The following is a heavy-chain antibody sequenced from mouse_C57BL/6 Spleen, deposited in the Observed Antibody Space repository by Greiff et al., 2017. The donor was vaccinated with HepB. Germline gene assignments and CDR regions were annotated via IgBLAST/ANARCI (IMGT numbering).Heavy chain of an antibody. Sequence: VQLQQSGAELVKPGASVKISCKASGYAFSSYWMNWVKQRPGKGLEWIGQIYPGDGDTNYNGKFKGKATLTADKSSSTAYMQLSSLTSEDSAVYFCARWGGSSGYYFDYWGQGTTLTVSS. V-gene: IGHV1-80*01. CDR3: ARWGGSSGYYFDY. D-gene: IGHD1-1*01. CDR2: IYPGDGDT. CDR1: GYAFSSYW. J-gene: IGHJ2*01.